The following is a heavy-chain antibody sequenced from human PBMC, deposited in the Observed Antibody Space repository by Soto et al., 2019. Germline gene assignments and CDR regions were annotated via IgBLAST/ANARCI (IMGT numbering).Heavy chain of an antibody. J-gene: IGHJ6*02. CDR3: ARDQGGEFLKGSGMDV. D-gene: IGHD3-10*01. Sequence: QVQLQESGPGLVKPSETLSLTCTVSGDSISRYYWSWIRLSPGKGLEWIGYIYYSGETNHNPSVKRRVTISVDRTKNQFSLKLSSVTAADTAVYYCARDQGGEFLKGSGMDVWGQGTTVTVSS. CDR2: IYYSGET. V-gene: IGHV4-59*01. CDR1: GDSISRYY.